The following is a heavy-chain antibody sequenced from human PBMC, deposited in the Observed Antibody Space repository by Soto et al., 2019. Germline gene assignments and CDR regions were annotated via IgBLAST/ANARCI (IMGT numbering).Heavy chain of an antibody. J-gene: IGHJ4*02. CDR1: GFTFSEYW. Sequence: EVHLVESGGGVVQPGGSLRLSCAASGFTFSEYWMHWVRQVPGKGLEWVSRIQSDGSSISYADSVKGRFTISRDNAKNTLYLQINSLRAEDTAVYFCAKFPHSGYDSEYWGQGTLVTVSA. CDR2: IQSDGSSI. V-gene: IGHV3-74*01. CDR3: AKFPHSGYDSEY. D-gene: IGHD5-12*01.